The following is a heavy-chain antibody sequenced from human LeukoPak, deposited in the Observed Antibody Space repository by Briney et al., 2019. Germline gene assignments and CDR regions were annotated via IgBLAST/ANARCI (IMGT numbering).Heavy chain of an antibody. Sequence: SETLSLTCTVSGGSISSYYWSWIRQPPGKGLEWIGYISYSGSTKYNPSLKSPVTISVDTSKNQFSLKLSSVTAADTAVYYCAGLGAIQADASDIWGQGTMVTVSS. CDR3: AGLGAIQADASDI. J-gene: IGHJ3*02. D-gene: IGHD1-26*01. V-gene: IGHV4-59*08. CDR1: GGSISSYY. CDR2: ISYSGST.